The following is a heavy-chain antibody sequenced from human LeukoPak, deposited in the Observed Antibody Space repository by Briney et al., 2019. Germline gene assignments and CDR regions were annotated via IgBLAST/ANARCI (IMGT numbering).Heavy chain of an antibody. CDR1: GFTFSSYT. CDR3: ARGRFDWFLTYFDY. J-gene: IGHJ4*02. Sequence: PGGSLRLSCAASGFTFSSYTMNWVRQAPGKGLEWVAVISYDGSNKYYADSVKGRFTISRDNSKNTLYLQMNSLRAEDTAVHYCARGRFDWFLTYFDYWGQGTLVTVSS. D-gene: IGHD3-9*01. CDR2: ISYDGSNK. V-gene: IGHV3-30-3*01.